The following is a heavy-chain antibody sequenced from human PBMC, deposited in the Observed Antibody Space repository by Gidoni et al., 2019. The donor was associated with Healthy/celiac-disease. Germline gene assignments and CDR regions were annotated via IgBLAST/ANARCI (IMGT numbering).Heavy chain of an antibody. J-gene: IGHJ2*01. V-gene: IGHV3-53*01. Sequence: EVQLVESGGGLIQPGGSLRLSCAASGFTVSSNYMSLVRQAPGKGLEWVSVIYSGGSTYYADSVKGRFTISRDNSKNTLYLQMNSLRAEDTAVYYCASKQGYCSGGSCANWYFDLWGRGTLVTVSS. D-gene: IGHD2-15*01. CDR1: GFTVSSNY. CDR2: IYSGGST. CDR3: ASKQGYCSGGSCANWYFDL.